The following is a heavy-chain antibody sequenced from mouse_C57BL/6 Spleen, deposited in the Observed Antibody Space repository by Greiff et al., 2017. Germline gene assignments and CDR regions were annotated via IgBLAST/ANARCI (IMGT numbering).Heavy chain of an antibody. CDR1: GFTFSSYA. Sequence: EVQGVESGGGLVKPGGSLKLSCAASGFTFSSYAMSWVRQTPEKRLEWVATISDGGSYTYYPDNVKGRFTISRDNAKNNLYLQMSHLKSEDTAMYYCARDPTAQATGYWGQGTTLTVSS. CDR3: ARDPTAQATGY. CDR2: ISDGGSYT. V-gene: IGHV5-4*01. D-gene: IGHD3-2*02. J-gene: IGHJ2*01.